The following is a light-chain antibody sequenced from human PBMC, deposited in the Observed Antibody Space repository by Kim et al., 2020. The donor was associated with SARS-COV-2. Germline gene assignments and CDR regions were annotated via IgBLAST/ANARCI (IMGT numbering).Light chain of an antibody. J-gene: IGKJ1*01. CDR1: QDIGTY. CDR2: RAS. V-gene: IGKV1-9*01. CDR3: QQLNNYPWT. Sequence: DIQLTHSPPFLSASVRDRVTITCRASQDIGTYLAWYQQMPGKAPKLLIYRASTLQSGVPSRFSGSGSGTEFTLTISNLQPEDFGIYYCQQLNNYPWTCGQGTKVDIK.